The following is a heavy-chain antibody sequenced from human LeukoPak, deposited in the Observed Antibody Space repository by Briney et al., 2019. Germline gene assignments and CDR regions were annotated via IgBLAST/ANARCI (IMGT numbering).Heavy chain of an antibody. D-gene: IGHD4-17*01. CDR1: GFTVSSNY. CDR2: IYNGDYT. V-gene: IGHV3-53*01. J-gene: IGHJ3*02. CDR3: AKDLIRSGDYGAFDI. Sequence: PGGSLRLSCEASGFTVSSNYMNWVRQAPGKGLEWVSVIYNGDYTYYADSVKGRFTISRDSSKNTLSLQMNSLRAEDTAVYYCAKDLIRSGDYGAFDIWGQGTTVTVSS.